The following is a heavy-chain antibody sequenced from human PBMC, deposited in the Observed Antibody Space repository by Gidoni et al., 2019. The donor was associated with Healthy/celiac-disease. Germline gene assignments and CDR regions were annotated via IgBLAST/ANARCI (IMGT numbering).Heavy chain of an antibody. CDR2: INHSGST. V-gene: IGHV4-34*01. D-gene: IGHD3-22*01. CDR1: GGSFSGYD. Sequence: QVQLQQGGAGLLKPSETLSLTCAVYGGSFSGYDWSWIRQPPGKGLEWIGEINHSGSTNYNPSLKSRVTISVDTSKNQFSLKLSSVTAADTAVYYCASSEEDYYDSSGYHFDYWGQGTLVTVSS. CDR3: ASSEEDYYDSSGYHFDY. J-gene: IGHJ4*02.